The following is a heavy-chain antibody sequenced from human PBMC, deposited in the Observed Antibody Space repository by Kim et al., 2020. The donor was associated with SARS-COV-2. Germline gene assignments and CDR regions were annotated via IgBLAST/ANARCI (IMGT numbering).Heavy chain of an antibody. V-gene: IGHV4-59*01. CDR1: GGSISSYY. D-gene: IGHD1-26*01. Sequence: SETLSLTCTVSGGSISSYYWSWIRQPPGKGLEWIGYIYYSGSTNYNPSLKSRVTISVDTSKNQFSLKLSSVTAADTAVYYCARAEPSWELRGPWGQGTLVTVSS. J-gene: IGHJ5*02. CDR3: ARAEPSWELRGP. CDR2: IYYSGST.